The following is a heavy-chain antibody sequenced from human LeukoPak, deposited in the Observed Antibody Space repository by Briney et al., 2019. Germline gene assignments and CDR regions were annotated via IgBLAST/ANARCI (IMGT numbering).Heavy chain of an antibody. CDR2: ISGSGGST. V-gene: IGHV3-23*01. D-gene: IGHD3-3*01. CDR3: AKDPDYDFRSGYPIWFDP. J-gene: IGHJ5*02. CDR1: GFTFSSYA. Sequence: GGSLRLSCAASGFTFSSYAMSWVRQAPGKGLEWVSAISGSGGSTYYADSVKGRFTISRDNSKNTLYLQMNSLRAEDTAVYYCAKDPDYDFRSGYPIWFDPWGQGTLVTVSS.